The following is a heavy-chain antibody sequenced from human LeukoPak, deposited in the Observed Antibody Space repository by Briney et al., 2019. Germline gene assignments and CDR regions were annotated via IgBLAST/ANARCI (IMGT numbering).Heavy chain of an antibody. Sequence: PGGSLRLSCAASGFTFSSSEMHWVRQAPGKGREWVAYFSRDGGDVHYADSARGRFTISSDNATDPVVLQMNGLRAEDTAVYYCARGRLIRLKSFFDLWGQGTLVTVSS. J-gene: IGHJ4*02. D-gene: IGHD2-21*01. CDR3: ARGRLIRLKSFFDL. CDR1: GFTFSSSE. CDR2: FSRDGGDV. V-gene: IGHV3-48*03.